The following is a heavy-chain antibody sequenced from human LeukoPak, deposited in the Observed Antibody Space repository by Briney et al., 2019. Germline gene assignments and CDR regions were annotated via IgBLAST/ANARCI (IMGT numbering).Heavy chain of an antibody. CDR2: INPNSGGT. J-gene: IGHJ4*02. CDR3: ARGSVGVVVPAAVLGEYYFDY. CDR1: GYTFTGYY. V-gene: IGHV1-2*02. D-gene: IGHD2-2*01. Sequence: GASVKVSCKASGYTFTGYYMHWVRQAPGQGLEWMGWINPNSGGTNYALKFQGRVTMTRDTSISTAYMELSRLRSDDTAVYYCARGSVGVVVPAAVLGEYYFDYWGRGTLVTVSS.